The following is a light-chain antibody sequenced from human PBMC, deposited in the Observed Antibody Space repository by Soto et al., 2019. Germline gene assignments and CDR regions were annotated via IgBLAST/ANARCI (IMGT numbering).Light chain of an antibody. CDR2: GAS. Sequence: EIVMTQSPGTLSVSPGERVTISCSSSQSVSSKLAWYQQNPGQAPRLLIYGASIRATGIPARFSGSGSGTEFTLTIRTLQSEDFAIYYCQHYNNWPPWKCGQGTKGDIK. V-gene: IGKV3-15*01. J-gene: IGKJ1*01. CDR3: QHYNNWPPWK. CDR1: QSVSSK.